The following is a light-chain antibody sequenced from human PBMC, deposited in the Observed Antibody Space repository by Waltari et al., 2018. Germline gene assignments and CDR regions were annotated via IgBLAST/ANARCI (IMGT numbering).Light chain of an antibody. Sequence: EIVLTQSPAILSLSPGERATLSCRVSESLSNNYLAWSQQKPGQAPRLLIYGASRRATGVPDRFNGSGSGTDFTLTISRLEPEDFAVYFCHQYASTPFTFGPGTKVDIK. CDR2: GAS. CDR1: ESLSNNY. J-gene: IGKJ3*01. CDR3: HQYASTPFT. V-gene: IGKV3-20*01.